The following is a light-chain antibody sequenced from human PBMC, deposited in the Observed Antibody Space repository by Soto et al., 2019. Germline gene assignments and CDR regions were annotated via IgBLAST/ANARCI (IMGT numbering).Light chain of an antibody. CDR3: QQSFSPLPIS. CDR2: TAS. V-gene: IGKV1-39*01. CDR1: QNIYNY. Sequence: DIQMSQSPSSLSASIGDRVTITCRASQNIYNYLNWYQQKPGKAPNLLIFTASSLRSGVPSRFSGSGSGTDFTLTISTLQPEDFATYYCQQSFSPLPISFGQGTRLEMK. J-gene: IGKJ5*01.